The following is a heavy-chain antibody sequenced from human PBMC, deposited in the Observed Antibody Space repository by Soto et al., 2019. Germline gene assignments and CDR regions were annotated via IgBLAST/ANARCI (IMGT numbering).Heavy chain of an antibody. Sequence: EVPLVESGGGLVQPGGSLRLSCAASEFTFSSYGMSWVRQAPGKGLEWVSFISSRSTTIYYADSVKGRFTISTDNANNSLYLQMNSLRDEDTAVYYCARCRYSYGYDFDYWGQGTLVTVSS. J-gene: IGHJ4*02. CDR1: EFTFSSYG. CDR3: ARCRYSYGYDFDY. D-gene: IGHD5-18*01. V-gene: IGHV3-48*02. CDR2: ISSRSTTI.